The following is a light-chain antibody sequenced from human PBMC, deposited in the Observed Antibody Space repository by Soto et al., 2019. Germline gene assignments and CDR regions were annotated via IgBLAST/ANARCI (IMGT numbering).Light chain of an antibody. CDR1: QSLVNRDGNTY. J-gene: IGKJ3*01. CDR2: KVS. Sequence: DVVMTQSPLSLPVTLEQPTSMSCRSSQSLVNRDGNTYLSWFEHRPGQSPRRLINKVSNRDSVVSARFSGSGSGTDFTLKISRVEAEDVGLYYCMQGTYSPFTFGPGTKVDF. V-gene: IGKV2-30*01. CDR3: MQGTYSPFT.